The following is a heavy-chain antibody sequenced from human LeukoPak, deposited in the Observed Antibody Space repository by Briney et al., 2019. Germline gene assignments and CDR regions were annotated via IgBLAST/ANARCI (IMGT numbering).Heavy chain of an antibody. CDR3: ARDALQGPTSGYFDY. CDR2: IIPIFGTA. D-gene: IGHD1-26*01. Sequence: PVKVSCKASGGTFSSYAISWVRQAPGQGLEWMGGIIPIFGTANYAQKFQGRVTITADESTSTAYMELSSLRSEDTAVYYCARDALQGPTSGYFDYWGQGTLVTVSS. CDR1: GGTFSSYA. J-gene: IGHJ4*02. V-gene: IGHV1-69*13.